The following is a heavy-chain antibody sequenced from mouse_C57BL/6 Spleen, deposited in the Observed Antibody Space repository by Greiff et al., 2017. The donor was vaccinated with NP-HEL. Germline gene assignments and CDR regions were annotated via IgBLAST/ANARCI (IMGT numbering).Heavy chain of an antibody. V-gene: IGHV1-82*01. CDR3: ARDTTVVALRYAMDY. CDR1: GYAFSSSW. D-gene: IGHD1-1*01. J-gene: IGHJ4*01. Sequence: VQLQQSGPELVKPGASVKISCKASGYAFSSSWMNWVKQRPGKGLEWIGRIYPGDGDTNYNGKFKGKATLTADKSSSTAYMKLSSLTSEDSAVYFCARDTTVVALRYAMDYWGQGSSVTVSS. CDR2: IYPGDGDT.